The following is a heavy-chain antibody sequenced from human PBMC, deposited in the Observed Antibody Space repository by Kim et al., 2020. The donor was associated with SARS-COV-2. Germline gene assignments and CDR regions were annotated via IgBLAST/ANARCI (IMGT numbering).Heavy chain of an antibody. CDR3: AREIAVAGSGGKYYFDY. V-gene: IGHV4-34*01. CDR2: INHSGSP. D-gene: IGHD6-19*01. Sequence: SETLSLTCAVYGGSFSGYYWSWIRQPPGKGLGWIGEINHSGSPNYNPTLKSRVTISVDPSKNQFSLKLSSVTAADTAVYYCAREIAVAGSGGKYYFDYWG. CDR1: GGSFSGYY. J-gene: IGHJ4*01.